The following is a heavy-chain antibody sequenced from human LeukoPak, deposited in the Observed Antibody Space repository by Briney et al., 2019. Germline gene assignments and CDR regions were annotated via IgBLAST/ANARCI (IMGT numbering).Heavy chain of an antibody. CDR3: ARAYYDFWSGLPL. CDR1: GDSISSADYY. CDR2: IHHSGRT. Sequence: SETLSLTCTVSGDSISSADYYWSWIRQPPGKGLEWIGYIHHSGRTLYNPSLRSRVTISGDRTKNQFSLMVNSVTAADTAIYYCARAYYDFWSGLPLWGQGTLVTVSS. D-gene: IGHD3-3*01. V-gene: IGHV4-30-2*01. J-gene: IGHJ4*02.